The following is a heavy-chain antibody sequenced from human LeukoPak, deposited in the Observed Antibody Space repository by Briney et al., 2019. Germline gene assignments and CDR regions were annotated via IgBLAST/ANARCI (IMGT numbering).Heavy chain of an antibody. Sequence: SVKVSCKASGYTFTSYGISWVRQAPGQGLEWMGRIIPILGIANYAQKFQGRVTITADKSTSTAYMELSSLRSEDTAVYYCASWINTGSIVNFDYWGQGTLVTVSS. J-gene: IGHJ4*02. CDR1: GYTFTSYG. CDR3: ASWINTGSIVNFDY. V-gene: IGHV1-69*04. D-gene: IGHD3-16*02. CDR2: IIPILGIA.